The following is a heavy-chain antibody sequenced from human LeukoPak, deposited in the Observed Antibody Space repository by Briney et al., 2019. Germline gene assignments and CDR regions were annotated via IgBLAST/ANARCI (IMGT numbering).Heavy chain of an antibody. D-gene: IGHD3-10*01. CDR3: AREFGIPWGEHYYYYLDV. CDR1: GYTFTSYG. CDR2: ISAYNGNT. J-gene: IGHJ6*03. Sequence: ASVKLSCKASGYTFTSYGISWVRQAPGQGLEWMRWISAYNGNTNYAQKLQGRVTMTTDTSTSTAYMELRSLRSDDTAVYYCAREFGIPWGEHYYYYLDVWGKGTTVTVSS. V-gene: IGHV1-18*01.